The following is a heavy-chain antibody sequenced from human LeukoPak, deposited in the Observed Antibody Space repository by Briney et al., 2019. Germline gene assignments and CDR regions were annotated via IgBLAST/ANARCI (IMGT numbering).Heavy chain of an antibody. D-gene: IGHD2-21*02. CDR2: INSDWSST. V-gene: IGHV3-74*01. CDR1: GFTFSSYW. J-gene: IGHJ3*02. Sequence: PGGSLRLSCAASGFTFSSYWMHWVRQAPGKGLVWVSRINSDWSSTSYADSVKGRSTISRDNDKNTLQLQMNSMRAEDTAVYYCARELELTAVAFDIWGEGTMVT. CDR3: ARELELTAVAFDI.